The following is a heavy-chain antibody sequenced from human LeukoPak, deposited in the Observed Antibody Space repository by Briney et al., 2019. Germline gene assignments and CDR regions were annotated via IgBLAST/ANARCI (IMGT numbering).Heavy chain of an antibody. V-gene: IGHV1-8*01. D-gene: IGHD2-2*01. J-gene: IGHJ6*03. CDR1: GYTFTSYD. CDR2: MNPNSGNT. CDR3: ARSPSKGYCSSTSCYPYYYYYMDV. Sequence: ASVKVSCKASGYTFTSYDINWVRQATGQGLEWMGWMNPNSGNTSYAQKFQGRVTMTRNTSISTAYMELSSLRSEDTAVYYCARSPSKGYCSSTSCYPYYYYYMDVWGKGTTVTVSS.